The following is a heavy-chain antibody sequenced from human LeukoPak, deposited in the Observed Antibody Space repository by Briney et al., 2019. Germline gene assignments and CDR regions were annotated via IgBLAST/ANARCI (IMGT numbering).Heavy chain of an antibody. V-gene: IGHV3-74*01. CDR3: AKVRNIAAAGEFDY. CDR1: GFSFSSSW. J-gene: IGHJ4*02. D-gene: IGHD6-13*01. Sequence: PGGSLRLSCAASGFSFSSSWMHWVRQVPGKGLEWVSRINDDETSTTYAESVKGRFTVSRDSSKNTLYLQMNSLRAEDTAVYYCAKVRNIAAAGEFDYWGQGTLVTVSS. CDR2: INDDETST.